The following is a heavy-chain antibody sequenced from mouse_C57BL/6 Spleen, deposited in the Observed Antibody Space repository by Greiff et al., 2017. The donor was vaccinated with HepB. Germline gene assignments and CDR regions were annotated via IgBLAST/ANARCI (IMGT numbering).Heavy chain of an antibody. CDR1: GFTFSSYA. J-gene: IGHJ1*03. V-gene: IGHV5-4*01. D-gene: IGHD1-1*01. CDR3: ARERGYGSSYGYFDV. CDR2: ISDGGSYT. Sequence: EVMLVESGGGLVKPGGSLKLSCAASGFTFSSYAMSWVRQTPEKRLEWVATISDGGSYTYYPDNVKGRFTISRDNAKNNLYLQMSHLKSEDTAMYYCARERGYGSSYGYFDVWGTGTTVTVSS.